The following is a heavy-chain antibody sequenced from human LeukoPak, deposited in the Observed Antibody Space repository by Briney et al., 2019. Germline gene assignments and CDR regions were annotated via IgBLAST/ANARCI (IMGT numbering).Heavy chain of an antibody. D-gene: IGHD2-2*01. CDR2: IYYSGST. CDR1: GGSISSYY. CDR3: ARGVSAVHGGWFDP. V-gene: IGHV4-59*01. Sequence: SETLSLTCTVSGGSISSYYWSWIRQPPGKGLEWIGYIYYSGSTNYNPSLKSRVTISVDTSKNQFSLKLSSVTAADTAVYYCARGVSAVHGGWFDPWGQGTLVTVSS. J-gene: IGHJ5*02.